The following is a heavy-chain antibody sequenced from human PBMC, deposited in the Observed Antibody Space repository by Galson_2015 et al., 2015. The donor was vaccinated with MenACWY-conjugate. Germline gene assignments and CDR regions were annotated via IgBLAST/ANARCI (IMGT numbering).Heavy chain of an antibody. CDR3: ARHVDTSGYYPFDS. Sequence: QSGAEVKKPGESLTISCKASGYTFTTSWIGWVRQMPGKGLEWMGIIYPGDSDTRYSPSLQGLVTISADKSTSPAYLQWSSLTASDTAMYYCARHVDTSGYYPFDSWGQGTLVTVSS. J-gene: IGHJ4*02. CDR2: IYPGDSDT. D-gene: IGHD3-22*01. CDR1: GYTFTTSW. V-gene: IGHV5-51*01.